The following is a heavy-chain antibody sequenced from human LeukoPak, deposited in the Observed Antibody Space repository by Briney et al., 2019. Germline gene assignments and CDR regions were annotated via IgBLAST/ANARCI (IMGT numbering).Heavy chain of an antibody. CDR2: INAGNGNT. Sequence: ASVKVSCKASGYKFTKYALHWVRQAPGQRLEWMGWINAGNGNTKYSQKFQGRVTITRDTSASTAYMELSSLRSEDTAVYYCARMAYDFWSGYYWFDYWGQGTLVTVSS. V-gene: IGHV1-3*01. J-gene: IGHJ4*02. D-gene: IGHD3-3*01. CDR1: GYKFTKYA. CDR3: ARMAYDFWSGYYWFDY.